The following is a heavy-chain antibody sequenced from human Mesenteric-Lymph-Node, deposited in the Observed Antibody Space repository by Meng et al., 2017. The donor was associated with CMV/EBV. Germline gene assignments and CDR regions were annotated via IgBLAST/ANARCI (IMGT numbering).Heavy chain of an antibody. D-gene: IGHD6-13*01. CDR3: AKRKPIAAAGYYFDY. CDR2: ISGSGGST. CDR1: GFTFSSYA. V-gene: IGHV3-23*01. J-gene: IGHJ4*02. Sequence: GESLKISCAASGFTFSSYAMSWVRQAPGKGLEWVSAISGSGGSTYYADSVKGRFTISRDKSKNTLYLQMNSLRAEDTAVYYCAKRKPIAAAGYYFDYWGQGTLVTVSS.